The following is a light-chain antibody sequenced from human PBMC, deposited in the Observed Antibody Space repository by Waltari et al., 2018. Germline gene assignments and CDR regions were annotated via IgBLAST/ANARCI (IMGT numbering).Light chain of an antibody. Sequence: QTVVTQEPSLSVSPGGTVTPTCALSSGPLSTTSYATVSQQTPGQAPRTPVYKANARSSGVPARFSGSILGNTAALPITGAQADDESDYYCALYMGSGIWVFGGGTRLTVL. V-gene: IGLV8-61*01. CDR2: KAN. J-gene: IGLJ3*02. CDR3: ALYMGSGIWV. CDR1: SGPLSTTSY.